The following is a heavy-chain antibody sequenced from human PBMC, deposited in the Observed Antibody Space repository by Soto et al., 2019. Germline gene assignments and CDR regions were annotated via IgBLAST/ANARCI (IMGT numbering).Heavy chain of an antibody. J-gene: IGHJ5*01. V-gene: IGHV4-39*01. Sequence: QLQLQESGPGLVKPSETLSLTCTLSGGSIRASNYYWGWIRQSPGKGLEGIGSVYYSGTTYYNPSLQRQATISVDTSRDQFSLLLRSVTATDTAVYCCARHSGRFGIAGAVVDSWGQGTRVTVSS. CDR1: GGSIRASNYY. CDR2: VYYSGTT. D-gene: IGHD6-19*01. CDR3: ARHSGRFGIAGAVVDS.